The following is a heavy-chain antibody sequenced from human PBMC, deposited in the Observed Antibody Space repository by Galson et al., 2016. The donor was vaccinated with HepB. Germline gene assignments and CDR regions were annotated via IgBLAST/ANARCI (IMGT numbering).Heavy chain of an antibody. D-gene: IGHD7-27*01. J-gene: IGHJ4*02. CDR2: TFYRSNWQN. Sequence: CAISGDSVSNNNAGWYWIRQSPSRGLECLGRTFYRSNWQNDYAESVRSRITIDADTSRNQFSLHLNSVTPEDTGVYYCARSYLLGRGFGWWGQETLVTVSS. CDR3: ARSYLLGRGFGW. V-gene: IGHV6-1*01. CDR1: GDSVSNNNAG.